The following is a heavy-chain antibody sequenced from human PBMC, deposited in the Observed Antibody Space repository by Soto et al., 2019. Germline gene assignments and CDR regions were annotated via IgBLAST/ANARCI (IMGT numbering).Heavy chain of an antibody. J-gene: IGHJ3*02. Sequence: TWKACGFRFASSAGSWVLQESGQRLEWIGWIVVGSGNTNYAQKFQERVTITRDMSTSTAYMELSSLRSEDTAVYYCAAEDNSGSHNAASAIRGQRTTVT. CDR3: AAEDNSGSHNAASAI. V-gene: IGHV1-58*01. CDR1: GFRFASSA. CDR2: IVVGSGNT. D-gene: IGHD1-26*01.